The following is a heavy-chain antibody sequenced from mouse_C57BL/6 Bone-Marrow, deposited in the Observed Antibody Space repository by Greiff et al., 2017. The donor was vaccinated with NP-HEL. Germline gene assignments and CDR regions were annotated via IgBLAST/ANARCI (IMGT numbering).Heavy chain of an antibody. CDR3: ARGRGLWGFAY. Sequence: EVQLQQSGPELVKPGDSVKISCKASGYSFTGYFMNWVMQSHGKSLEWIGRINPYNGDTFYNQKFKGKATLTVDKSSSTAHMELRSLTSEDSAVYYCARGRGLWGFAYWGQGTLVTVSA. D-gene: IGHD6-5*01. V-gene: IGHV1-20*01. CDR2: INPYNGDT. J-gene: IGHJ3*01. CDR1: GYSFTGYF.